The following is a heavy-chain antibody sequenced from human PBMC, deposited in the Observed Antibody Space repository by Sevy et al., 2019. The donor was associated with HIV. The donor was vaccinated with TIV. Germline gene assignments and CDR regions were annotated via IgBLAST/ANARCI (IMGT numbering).Heavy chain of an antibody. D-gene: IGHD1-26*01. CDR1: GYTFTSYA. CDR3: AREGGVGVDAFDI. J-gene: IGHJ3*02. CDR2: INAGNGNT. Sequence: ASVKVSYKASGYTFTSYAMHWVRQAPGQRLEWMGWINAGNGNTKCSQKFQGRVTITRDTSASTAYMELSSLRSEDTAVYYSAREGGVGVDAFDIWGQGTMVTVSS. V-gene: IGHV1-3*01.